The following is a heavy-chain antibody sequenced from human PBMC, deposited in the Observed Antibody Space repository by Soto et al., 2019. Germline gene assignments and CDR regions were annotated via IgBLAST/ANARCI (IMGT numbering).Heavy chain of an antibody. V-gene: IGHV1-18*01. CDR1: GYTFFTYG. D-gene: IGHD3-16*01. CDR3: ARPQGAPGYYSGMDV. CDR2: ISGDNVNT. Sequence: QVQLVQSGAEVKKPGASVRVSCKASGYTFFTYGVTWVRQAPGQGLEWMGWISGDNVNTNYAQKLQGRVSMTIDTCTRTAYMDLRTLTSDDTAVYYCARPQGAPGYYSGMDVWGQGTTVTVSS. J-gene: IGHJ6*02.